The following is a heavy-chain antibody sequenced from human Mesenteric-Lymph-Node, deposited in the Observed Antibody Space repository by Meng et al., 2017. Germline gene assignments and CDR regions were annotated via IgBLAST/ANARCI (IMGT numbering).Heavy chain of an antibody. J-gene: IGHJ4*02. CDR1: GGSISSGVYY. V-gene: IGHV4-31*03. CDR3: ASAGYYCLDY. Sequence: QVQLQESGPGLVKPSQTLALTFTVSGGSISSGVYYWSGIRQHPGKGLEWIGYIYYSGSTYYNPSLKSRVTISVDTSKNQFSLRLTSVTAADTAVYYCASAGYYCLDYWGQGSLVTVSS. CDR2: IYYSGST. D-gene: IGHD2/OR15-2a*01.